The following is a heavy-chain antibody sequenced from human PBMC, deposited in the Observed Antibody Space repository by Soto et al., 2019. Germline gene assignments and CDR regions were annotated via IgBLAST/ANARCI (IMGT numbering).Heavy chain of an antibody. CDR3: ARDWDIVVVPAAKARCDY. D-gene: IGHD2-2*01. V-gene: IGHV3-21*01. Sequence: EVQLVESGGGLVKPGGSLRLSCAASGFTFSSYSMNWVRQAPGKGLEWVSSISSSSSYIYYADSVKGRFTISRDNAKNSLYLQMNSLRAEDTAVYYCARDWDIVVVPAAKARCDYWGQGTLVTVSS. CDR2: ISSSSSYI. J-gene: IGHJ4*02. CDR1: GFTFSSYS.